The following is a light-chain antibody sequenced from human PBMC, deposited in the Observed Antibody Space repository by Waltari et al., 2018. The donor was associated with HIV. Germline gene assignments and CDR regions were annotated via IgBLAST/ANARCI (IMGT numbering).Light chain of an antibody. CDR1: SSDVGRHNR. V-gene: IGLV2-18*02. J-gene: IGLJ1*01. CDR3: SSYTSSSTYV. CDR2: EFT. Sequence: QSALTQPPSVSGSPGQSVTISCTGSSSDVGRHNRVSWYQQPPGTAPKLLIYEFTYRPAGVPDRFSGSKSGNTASLTISGLQAEDEADYYCSSYTSSSTYVFGTGTRVTVL.